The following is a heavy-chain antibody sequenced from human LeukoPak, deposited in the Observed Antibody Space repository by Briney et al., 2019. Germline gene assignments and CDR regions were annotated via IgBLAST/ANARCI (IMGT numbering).Heavy chain of an antibody. CDR3: AKTLRSNWPDDAFDI. D-gene: IGHD6-13*01. CDR1: GFTFSSYA. Sequence: GGSLRLSCAASGFTFSSYAMSWVRQAPGKGLEWVSAVSGSGASTYYADSVKGRFTISRENSKNTLYLQMNTLRAEDTAVYYCAKTLRSNWPDDAFDIWGQGTMVTVSS. CDR2: VSGSGAST. J-gene: IGHJ3*02. V-gene: IGHV3-23*01.